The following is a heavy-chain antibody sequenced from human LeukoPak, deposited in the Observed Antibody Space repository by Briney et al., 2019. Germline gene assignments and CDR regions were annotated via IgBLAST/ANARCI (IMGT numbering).Heavy chain of an antibody. J-gene: IGHJ3*02. V-gene: IGHV3-33*01. CDR3: ARGYSSSSYVFDI. D-gene: IGHD6-13*01. CDR2: IWYDGSNK. CDR1: GFTFSGYP. Sequence: GGSLRLSCAASGFTFSGYPIHWVRQAPGKGLEWVAVIWYDGSNKYYADSVKGRFTISRDNSKNTLYLQMNSLRAEDTAVYYCARGYSSSSYVFDIWGQGTMVTVSS.